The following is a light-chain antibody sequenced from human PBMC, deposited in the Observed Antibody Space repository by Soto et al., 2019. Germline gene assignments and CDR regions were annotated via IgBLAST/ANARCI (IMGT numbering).Light chain of an antibody. Sequence: DIQMTQSPSSLSAPAGDRVAITCRASQSIGTYLNWYQQQPGKAPKLLIYLASNLQSGVPSRFSGSGSGTEFTLTISSLQPEDFAAYFCQQSYDTPWTFGQGTKVEIK. J-gene: IGKJ1*01. CDR1: QSIGTY. CDR2: LAS. V-gene: IGKV1-39*01. CDR3: QQSYDTPWT.